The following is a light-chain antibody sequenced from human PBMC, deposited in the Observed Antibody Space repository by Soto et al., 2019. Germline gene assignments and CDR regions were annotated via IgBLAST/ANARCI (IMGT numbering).Light chain of an antibody. V-gene: IGLV2-14*01. J-gene: IGLJ3*02. CDR3: SSYTTTSTLV. Sequence: QSALAEPACVSVSPGQSITVACTGTNRDVGSYNLVSWYQQRPGEAPKLIISEVRNRPSGISYRFTGSKSGNTASLTISGLQAEDEADYYCSSYTTTSTLVFGGGTKVTVL. CDR2: EVR. CDR1: NRDVGSYNL.